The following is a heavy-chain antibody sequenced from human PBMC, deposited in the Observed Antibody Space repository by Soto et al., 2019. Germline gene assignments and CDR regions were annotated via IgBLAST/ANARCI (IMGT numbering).Heavy chain of an antibody. CDR2: ISSSSSYI. CDR1: GFTFSSYS. Sequence: EVQLVESGGGLVKPGGSLRLSCAASGFTFSSYSMNWVRQAPGKGLEWVSSISSSSSYIYYADSVKGRFTISRDNAKNSLYLQMNSLRAEDTAVYYCARDSTSRGYYVHFDYWGQGTLVTVSS. J-gene: IGHJ4*02. CDR3: ARDSTSRGYYVHFDY. D-gene: IGHD3-22*01. V-gene: IGHV3-21*01.